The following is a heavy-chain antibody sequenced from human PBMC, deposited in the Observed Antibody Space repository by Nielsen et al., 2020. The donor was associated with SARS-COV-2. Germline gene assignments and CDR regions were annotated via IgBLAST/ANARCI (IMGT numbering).Heavy chain of an antibody. Sequence: GGSLRLSRAASGFTFSSYSMNWVRQAPGKGLEWVSSISSSSSYIYYADSVKGRFTISRDNAKNSLYLQMNSLRAEDTAVYYCARSGEGIVVVPAAMSVYMDVWGKGTTVTVSS. V-gene: IGHV3-21*01. D-gene: IGHD2-2*01. CDR2: ISSSSSYI. CDR3: ARSGEGIVVVPAAMSVYMDV. J-gene: IGHJ6*03. CDR1: GFTFSSYS.